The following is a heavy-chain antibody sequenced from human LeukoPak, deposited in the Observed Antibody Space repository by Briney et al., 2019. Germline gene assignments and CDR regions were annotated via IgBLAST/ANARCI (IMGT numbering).Heavy chain of an antibody. D-gene: IGHD5-18*01. CDR3: ARTRGYSLY. J-gene: IGHJ4*02. Sequence: PSETLSLTCAVYGGSFSGYYWSWIRQPPGNGLEWIGEINHSGSTNYNPSLKSRVTISVDTSKNQFSLRLSSVTAADTAVYYCARTRGYSLYWGQGTLVTVSS. CDR1: GGSFSGYY. V-gene: IGHV4-34*01. CDR2: INHSGST.